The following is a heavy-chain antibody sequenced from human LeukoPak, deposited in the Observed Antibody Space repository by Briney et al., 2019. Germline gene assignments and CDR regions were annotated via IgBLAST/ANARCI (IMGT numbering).Heavy chain of an antibody. Sequence: GGSLRLSCGASGFTFRIYSMNWVRQAPGKGLEWVSSISSSSRYIYYADSVKGRFTISRDNAKNSLYLQMNSLRAEDTAVYYCARDPAHCGGDCYSSDAFDIWGQGTMVTVSS. CDR2: ISSSSRYI. D-gene: IGHD2-21*02. J-gene: IGHJ3*02. CDR3: ARDPAHCGGDCYSSDAFDI. V-gene: IGHV3-21*01. CDR1: GFTFRIYS.